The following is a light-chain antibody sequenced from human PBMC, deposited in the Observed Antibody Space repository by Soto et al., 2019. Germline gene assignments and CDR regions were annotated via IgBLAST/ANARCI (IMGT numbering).Light chain of an antibody. CDR2: GAS. J-gene: IGKJ4*01. CDR1: QSVSSSY. Sequence: EILLTQSPGTLSLSPGERATLSCRASQSVSSSYLAWYQQKPGQAPRLLIYGASSRATGIPDRFSGSGSGTDFTLTISRLEPEDFAVYYCQKYGSSSLTFGGGTKVDIK. V-gene: IGKV3-20*01. CDR3: QKYGSSSLT.